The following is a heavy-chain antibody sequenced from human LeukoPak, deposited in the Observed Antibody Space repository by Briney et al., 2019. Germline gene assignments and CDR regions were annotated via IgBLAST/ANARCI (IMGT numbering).Heavy chain of an antibody. J-gene: IGHJ4*02. Sequence: GGSLRLSCAASGFTFSDYWMSWVRQAPGKGLEWVANIKQDGSQKHFVDSVKGRITISRDNAKNSLYLQMNSLRAEDTAVYYCARDIGWDSPYRFDHWGQGTLVTVSS. CDR3: ARDIGWDSPYRFDH. V-gene: IGHV3-7*01. CDR1: GFTFSDYW. D-gene: IGHD1-26*01. CDR2: IKQDGSQK.